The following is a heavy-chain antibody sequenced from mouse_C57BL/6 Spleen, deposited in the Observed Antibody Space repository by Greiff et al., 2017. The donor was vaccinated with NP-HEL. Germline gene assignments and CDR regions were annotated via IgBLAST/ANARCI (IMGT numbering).Heavy chain of an antibody. Sequence: VQLQESGAELVKPGASVKISCKASGYAFSSYWMNWVKQRPGKGLEWIGQIYPGDGDTNYNGKFKGKATLTADKSSSTAYMQLSSLTSEDSAVYFYARFHTIRDYAMDYWGQGTSVTVSS. D-gene: IGHD1-1*01. CDR1: GYAFSSYW. J-gene: IGHJ4*01. CDR2: IYPGDGDT. V-gene: IGHV1-80*01. CDR3: ARFHTIRDYAMDY.